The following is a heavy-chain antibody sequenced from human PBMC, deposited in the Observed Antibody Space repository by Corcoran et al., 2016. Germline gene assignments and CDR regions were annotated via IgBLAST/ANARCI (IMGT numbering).Heavy chain of an antibody. CDR3: ARDPESSGKGVGWYFDL. Sequence: QVQLVQSGAEVKKPGASVKVSCKASGYTFTSYYMHWVRQAPGQGLEWMGIINPSGGSTSYAQKFQGRVTMTRDTSTSTVYMELSSLRSEDTAGYYCARDPESSGKGVGWYFDLWGRGTLVTVSS. CDR2: INPSGGST. CDR1: GYTFTSYY. D-gene: IGHD3-22*01. V-gene: IGHV1-46*01. J-gene: IGHJ2*01.